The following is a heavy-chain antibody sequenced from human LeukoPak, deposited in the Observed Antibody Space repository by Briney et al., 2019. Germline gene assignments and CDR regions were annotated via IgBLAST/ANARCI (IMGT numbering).Heavy chain of an antibody. Sequence: ASVKVSCKASGYTFTSYYMHWVRQAPGQGLEWMGWISAYNGNTNYAQKLQGRVTMTTDTSTSTAYMELRSLRSDDTAVYYCARDDYGYGDYWGQGTLVTVSS. CDR1: GYTFTSYY. CDR2: ISAYNGNT. CDR3: ARDDYGYGDY. V-gene: IGHV1-18*04. J-gene: IGHJ4*02. D-gene: IGHD5-18*01.